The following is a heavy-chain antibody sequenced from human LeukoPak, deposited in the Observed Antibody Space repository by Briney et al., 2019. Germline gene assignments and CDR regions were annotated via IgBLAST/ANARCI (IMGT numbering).Heavy chain of an antibody. D-gene: IGHD3-10*01. CDR1: GFTFSSYS. V-gene: IGHV3-48*01. Sequence: GGSLRLSCAASGFTFSSYSMNWVRQAPGKGLEWVSYISSSSSTIYYADSVKGRFTISRDNAQSSLYLQMNSLRAEDTAVYYCARVRSGFRSDYWGQGTLVTVSS. CDR3: ARVRSGFRSDY. CDR2: ISSSSSTI. J-gene: IGHJ4*02.